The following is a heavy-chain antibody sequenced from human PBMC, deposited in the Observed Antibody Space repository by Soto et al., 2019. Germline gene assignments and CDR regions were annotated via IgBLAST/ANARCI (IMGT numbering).Heavy chain of an antibody. Sequence: PSETLSLTCTVSGGSVSSGSYYWSWIRQPPGKGLEWIGYIYYSGSTNYNPSLKSRVTISVDTSKNQFSLKLSSVTAADTAVYYCEREAAGHDYWGQGTLVTVSS. J-gene: IGHJ4*02. D-gene: IGHD6-13*01. CDR3: EREAAGHDY. CDR1: GGSVSSGSYY. V-gene: IGHV4-61*01. CDR2: IYYSGST.